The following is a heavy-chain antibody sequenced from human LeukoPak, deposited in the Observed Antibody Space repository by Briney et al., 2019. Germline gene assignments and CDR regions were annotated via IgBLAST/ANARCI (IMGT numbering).Heavy chain of an antibody. Sequence: PSETLSLTCAAYGGSFSGYYWSWIRQPPGKGLEWIGEINHSGSTNYNPSLKRRVTISVNTSKNQFSLKLSSETAADTAVYYCARGRGYDFWSGHLDYWGQGTLVTVSS. CDR2: INHSGST. V-gene: IGHV4-34*01. CDR1: GGSFSGYY. CDR3: ARGRGYDFWSGHLDY. J-gene: IGHJ4*02. D-gene: IGHD3-3*01.